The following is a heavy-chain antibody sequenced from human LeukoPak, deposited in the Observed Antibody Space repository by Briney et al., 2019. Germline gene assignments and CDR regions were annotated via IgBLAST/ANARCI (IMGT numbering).Heavy chain of an antibody. J-gene: IGHJ3*02. CDR2: ISYDGSNK. Sequence: GGSLRLSCAASGFTFSSYGMHWVRQAPGKGLEWVAVISYDGSNKYYADSVKGRFTISRDNSKNTLYLQMNSLRAEDTAVYYCAKVDTREDAFDIWGQGTMVTASS. D-gene: IGHD1-26*01. V-gene: IGHV3-30*18. CDR3: AKVDTREDAFDI. CDR1: GFTFSSYG.